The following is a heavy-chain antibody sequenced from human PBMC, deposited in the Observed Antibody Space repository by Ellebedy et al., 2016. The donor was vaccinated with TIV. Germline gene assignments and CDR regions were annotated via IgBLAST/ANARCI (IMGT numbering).Heavy chain of an antibody. CDR3: ARHEQWLVRDWYFDL. Sequence: MPSETLSLTCTVSGGSISSSSYYWGWIRQPPGRGLEWIGSIYYSGSTYYNPSLKSRVTISVDTSKNQFSLKLSSVTAADTAVYYCARHEQWLVRDWYFDLWGRGTLVTVSS. V-gene: IGHV4-39*01. CDR2: IYYSGST. CDR1: GGSISSSSYY. D-gene: IGHD6-19*01. J-gene: IGHJ2*01.